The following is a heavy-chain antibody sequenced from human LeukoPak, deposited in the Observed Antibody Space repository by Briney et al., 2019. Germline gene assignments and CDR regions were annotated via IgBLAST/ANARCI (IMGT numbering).Heavy chain of an antibody. CDR1: GGSFSGYY. J-gene: IGHJ4*02. V-gene: IGHV4-34*01. Sequence: SETLSLTCAVYGGSFSGYYWTWIRQPPGKGLEWIGEINHSGNTNYNPSLKSRFAISVDTSKNQFSLKLSSVIAADTAMYYCARSKDGSGFAAYWGQGTQVTVSS. CDR3: ARSKDGSGFAAY. CDR2: INHSGNT. D-gene: IGHD3-22*01.